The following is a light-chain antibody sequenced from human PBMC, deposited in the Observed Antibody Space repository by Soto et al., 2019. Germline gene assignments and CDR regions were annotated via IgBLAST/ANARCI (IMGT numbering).Light chain of an antibody. CDR3: SSYTGSDNFLYV. Sequence: QSALTQPASVSGSPGQSITISCTGTSSDIGGYNYVSWYQQHPGKAPKLMIYEVSWRPSEISNRFSGSKSGNTAPLTVSGLQAEDEADYYCSSYTGSDNFLYVFGTGTKVTVL. J-gene: IGLJ1*01. CDR2: EVS. V-gene: IGLV2-14*01. CDR1: SSDIGGYNY.